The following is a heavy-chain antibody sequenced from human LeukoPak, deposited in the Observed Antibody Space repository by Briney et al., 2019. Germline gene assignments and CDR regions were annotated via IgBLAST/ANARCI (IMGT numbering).Heavy chain of an antibody. D-gene: IGHD4-17*01. Sequence: YPGGSLRLFCAASGFPFSNYGMSWVRQAPGKGLEWVSAISGSGSSGYYADPVKGRFTISRDNSKNTLYLQMNSLRPEDTAVYYCAKRGPFGDYGKFDSWGQGTLVTVSS. CDR1: GFPFSNYG. CDR3: AKRGPFGDYGKFDS. CDR2: ISGSGSSG. V-gene: IGHV3-23*01. J-gene: IGHJ4*02.